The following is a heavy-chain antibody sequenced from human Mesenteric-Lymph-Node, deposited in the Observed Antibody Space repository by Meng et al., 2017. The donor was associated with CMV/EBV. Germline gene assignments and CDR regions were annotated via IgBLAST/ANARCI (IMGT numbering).Heavy chain of an antibody. V-gene: IGHV1-8*01. CDR1: GYTFTSYD. CDR3: ARVGGYEAEFDY. D-gene: IGHD5-12*01. CDR2: MKPNSGNT. Sequence: CKASGYTFTSYDINWVRQATGQGLEWMGWMKPNSGNTDYAQKFQGRVTMTRDTSISTAYMELTSLRSEDTAVYYCARVGGYEAEFDYWGQGTLVTVSS. J-gene: IGHJ4*02.